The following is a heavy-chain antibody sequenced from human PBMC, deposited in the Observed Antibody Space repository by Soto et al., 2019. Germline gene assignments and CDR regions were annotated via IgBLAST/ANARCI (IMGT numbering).Heavy chain of an antibody. CDR3: AGGLPKYFGWHGFDP. CDR2: PHHRWGP. CDR1: GGSISNGDYS. V-gene: IGHV4-30-2*01. Sequence: QLQLQEAGSGLVKPSQTLSLTCGVSGGSISNGDYSWNWIRQPPGKALGWIGYPHHRWGPLYNPSSDXRXTXXRDTSKSHFSLEMTSVTAVDTAVYSCAGGLPKYFGWHGFDPWGQRPPVTVS. D-gene: IGHD3-10*01. J-gene: IGHJ5*02.